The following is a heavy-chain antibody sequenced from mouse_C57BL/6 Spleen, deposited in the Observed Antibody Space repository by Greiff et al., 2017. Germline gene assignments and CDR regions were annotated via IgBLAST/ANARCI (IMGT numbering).Heavy chain of an antibody. Sequence: EVQLQQSGPELVKPGASVKIPCKASGYTFTAYNMDWVKQSHGKSLEWIGDIHPNNGGTIYNQKFKGKATLTVYKSSSTAYIELRSLTSEDTAGYYCASSVYYAMDYWGQGTSVTVSS. CDR1: GYTFTAYN. J-gene: IGHJ4*01. CDR3: ASSVYYAMDY. D-gene: IGHD3-1*01. V-gene: IGHV1-18*01. CDR2: IHPNNGGT.